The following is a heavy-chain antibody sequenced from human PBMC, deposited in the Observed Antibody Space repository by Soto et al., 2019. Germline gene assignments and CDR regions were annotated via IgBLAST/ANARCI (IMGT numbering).Heavy chain of an antibody. V-gene: IGHV3-23*01. CDR3: AKTLIEYSGAAGQLSPFLAY. CDR1: GFTFSSYA. D-gene: IGHD6-6*01. Sequence: EVQLLESGGGFVQPGGSLRLSCAASGFTFSSYAMSWVRQAPGKGLEWVSAISGSGGSTYYADSVKGRFTISRDNSKNTLSLQMYSLRAEDKAVYYCAKTLIEYSGAAGQLSPFLAYRGQGTLVTVSS. J-gene: IGHJ4*02. CDR2: ISGSGGST.